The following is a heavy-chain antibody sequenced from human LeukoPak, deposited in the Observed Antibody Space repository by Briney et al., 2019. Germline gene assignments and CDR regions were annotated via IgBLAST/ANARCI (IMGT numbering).Heavy chain of an antibody. CDR2: ISGSGGST. J-gene: IGHJ4*02. CDR1: GLTFSSYA. V-gene: IGHV3-23*01. CDR3: AKDAWKKYCSGGSCQSPYFDY. D-gene: IGHD2-15*01. Sequence: GGSLRLSCAASGLTFSSYAMSWVRQAPGKGLEWVSAISGSGGSTYYADSVKGRFTISRDNSKNTLYLQMNSLRAEDTAVYYCAKDAWKKYCSGGSCQSPYFDYWGQGTLVTVSS.